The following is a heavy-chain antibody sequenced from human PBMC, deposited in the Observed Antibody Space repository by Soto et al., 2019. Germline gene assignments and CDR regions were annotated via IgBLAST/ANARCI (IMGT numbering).Heavy chain of an antibody. D-gene: IGHD3-10*01. CDR2: ISYDGSNK. CDR3: AKDPRYPYYYGSGTPDY. CDR1: GFTFSSYG. V-gene: IGHV3-30*18. Sequence: GGSLRLSCAASGFTFSSYGMHWVRQAPGKGLEWVAVISYDGSNKYYADSVKGRFTISRDNSKNTLYLQMNSLRAEDTAVYYCAKDPRYPYYYGSGTPDYWGQGTLVTVSS. J-gene: IGHJ4*02.